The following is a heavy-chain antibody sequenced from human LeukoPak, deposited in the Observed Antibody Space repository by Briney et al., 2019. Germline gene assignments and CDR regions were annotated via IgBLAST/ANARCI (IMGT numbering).Heavy chain of an antibody. CDR2: ISNSGSSI. Sequence: PGGSLRLSCAASGFTFSSYEMNWVRQAPGKGLEWVSYISNSGSSIYYADSVKGRFTISRDNAKNSLWLQINSLRAEDTAVYYCARGAEYSFAYYFDYWGQGTLVTVSS. V-gene: IGHV3-48*03. CDR3: ARGAEYSFAYYFDY. D-gene: IGHD3-16*01. CDR1: GFTFSSYE. J-gene: IGHJ4*02.